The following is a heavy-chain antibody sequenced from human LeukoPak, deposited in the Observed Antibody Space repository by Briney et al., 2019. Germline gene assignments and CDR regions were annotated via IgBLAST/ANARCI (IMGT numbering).Heavy chain of an antibody. CDR2: IYYSGST. J-gene: IGHJ3*02. V-gene: IGHV4-59*01. CDR3: ARGPDYYDSSGYYGDAFDI. CDR1: GGSISSYY. Sequence: PSETLSLTCTVSGGSISSYYWSWIRQPPGKGQEWIGYIYYSGSTNYNPSLKSRVTISVDTSKNQFSLKLSSVTAADTAVYYCARGPDYYDSSGYYGDAFDIWGQGTMVTVSS. D-gene: IGHD3-22*01.